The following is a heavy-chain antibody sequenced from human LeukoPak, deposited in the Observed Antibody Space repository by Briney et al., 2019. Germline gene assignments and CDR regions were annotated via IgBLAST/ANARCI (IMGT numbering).Heavy chain of an antibody. CDR2: IYYTGST. CDR3: ARRSGIAVAGAFDY. Sequence: PSETLSLTCTVSGGSISTYYWSWIRQPPGKGLEWIGYIYYTGSTSYNPSLKSRVTMSLDASKNQFSLELNSVTPADTAVYYCARRSGIAVAGAFDYWGQGTLVTVSS. J-gene: IGHJ4*02. D-gene: IGHD6-19*01. V-gene: IGHV4-59*01. CDR1: GGSISTYY.